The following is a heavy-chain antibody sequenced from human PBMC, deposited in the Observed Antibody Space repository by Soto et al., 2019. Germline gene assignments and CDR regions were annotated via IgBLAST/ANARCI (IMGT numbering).Heavy chain of an antibody. D-gene: IGHD2-15*01. CDR2: ISGSGGGT. Sequence: VQLLESGGGLVQPGGSLRLACAASGFTFSNYAMSWVRQAPEKGLEWVSSISGSGGGTYYADSVKGRFTISSDNSQNGLDLQMNSLRADTTAVYYCAKKSADCSNGSCQGIDYWCQGTLVTVSS. CDR3: AKKSADCSNGSCQGIDY. J-gene: IGHJ4*02. CDR1: GFTFSNYA. V-gene: IGHV3-23*01.